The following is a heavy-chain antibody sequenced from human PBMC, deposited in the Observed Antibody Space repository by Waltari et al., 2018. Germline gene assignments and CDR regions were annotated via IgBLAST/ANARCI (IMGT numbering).Heavy chain of an antibody. V-gene: IGHV1-2*02. Sequence: VQLVQSGAEVKKPGASVKVSCKAAGYTFVGYYIHWVRQSPGQGLEWMGGSKPKNGASNYAQKFQGRVTMTRDTSISTGYMELSRLRSDDTAVYYCARGELLYYYYGMDVWGQGTTVTVAS. D-gene: IGHD1-26*01. J-gene: IGHJ6*02. CDR3: ARGELLYYYYGMDV. CDR2: SKPKNGAS. CDR1: GYTFVGYY.